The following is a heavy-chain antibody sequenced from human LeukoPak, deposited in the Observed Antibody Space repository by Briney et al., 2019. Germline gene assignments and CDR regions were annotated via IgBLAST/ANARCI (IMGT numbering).Heavy chain of an antibody. V-gene: IGHV3-21*01. D-gene: IGHD1-26*01. CDR3: ARAMVGATFDY. CDR1: GFTFSSYS. J-gene: IGHJ4*02. CDR2: ISGSSSYI. Sequence: GGSLRLSCAASGFTFSSYSMKWVRQAPGKGLEWVSSISGSSSYIYYADSVQGRFTISRDNAKNSLYLQMNSLRAEDTAVYYCARAMVGATFDYWGQGTLVTVSS.